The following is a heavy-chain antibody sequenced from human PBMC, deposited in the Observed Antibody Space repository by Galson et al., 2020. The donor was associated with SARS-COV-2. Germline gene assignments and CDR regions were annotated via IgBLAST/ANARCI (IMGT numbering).Heavy chain of an antibody. J-gene: IGHJ3*02. CDR2: IYYSGST. CDR1: GGSISSGGYY. CDR3: AREIGYTTTVKTRAFDI. Sequence: SQTLSLTCTVSGGSISSGGYYWSWIRQHPGKGLEWIGYIYYSGSTYYNPSLKSRVTISVDTSKNQFSLKLSSVTAADTAVYYCAREIGYTTTVKTRAFDIWGQGTMVTVSS. V-gene: IGHV4-31*03. D-gene: IGHD4-17*01.